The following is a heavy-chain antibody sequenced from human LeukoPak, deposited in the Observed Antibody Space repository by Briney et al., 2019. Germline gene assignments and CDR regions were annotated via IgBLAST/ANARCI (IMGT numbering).Heavy chain of an antibody. J-gene: IGHJ4*02. CDR2: ISYDEINQ. V-gene: IGHV3-30-3*01. D-gene: IGHD6-13*01. Sequence: PGGSLRLSCEASGFTFSSYAMHWVRQAPGKGLEWVAVISYDEINQHSADSVKGRIIISRDNSKNTLYLQLNNLRVEDTVMYYCAREQQQLADYWGQGTLVTVSS. CDR1: GFTFSSYA. CDR3: AREQQQLADY.